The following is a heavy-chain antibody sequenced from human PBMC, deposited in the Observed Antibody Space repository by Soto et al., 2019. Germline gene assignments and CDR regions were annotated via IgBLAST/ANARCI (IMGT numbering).Heavy chain of an antibody. V-gene: IGHV4-31*02. CDR2: VYYSGST. CDR3: ARGSIAARRYYYNYCMDV. Sequence: PSVTMSLTWSVSPGSISSGGYYWSRIRQHPGKGLEWIACVYYSGSTYYNPCLKSRVTVSVGRVKNQFSLELSSVPAAQRARSCCARGSIAARRYYYNYCMDVWSQGPRVTI. CDR1: PGSISSGGYY. D-gene: IGHD6-6*01. J-gene: IGHJ6*02.